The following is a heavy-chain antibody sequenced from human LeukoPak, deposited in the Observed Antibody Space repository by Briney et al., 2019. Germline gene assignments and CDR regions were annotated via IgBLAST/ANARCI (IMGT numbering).Heavy chain of an antibody. Sequence: GGSLRLSCAASGFTFSTYAMNWVRQAPGKGLEWVAVISYDGRQNYYADSVEGRFTASRDNAKNTLYLQMDTLRPEDTALYYCANGGGYFLHWGQGTLVTVAS. J-gene: IGHJ1*01. D-gene: IGHD3-16*01. CDR2: ISYDGRQN. CDR3: ANGGGYFLH. CDR1: GFTFSTYA. V-gene: IGHV3-30*04.